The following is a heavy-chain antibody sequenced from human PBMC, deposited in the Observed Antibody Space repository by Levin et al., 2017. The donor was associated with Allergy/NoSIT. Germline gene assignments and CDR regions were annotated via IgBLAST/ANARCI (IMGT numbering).Heavy chain of an antibody. Sequence: GGSLRLSCAASGFTFSSYWMSWVRQAPGKGLEWVANIKQDGSEKYYVDSVKGRFTISRDNAKNSLYLQMNSLRAEDTAVYYCAREWYSSSWHTDGTVDYWGQGTLVTVSS. CDR1: GFTFSSYW. D-gene: IGHD6-13*01. J-gene: IGHJ4*02. CDR2: IKQDGSEK. CDR3: AREWYSSSWHTDGTVDY. V-gene: IGHV3-7*01.